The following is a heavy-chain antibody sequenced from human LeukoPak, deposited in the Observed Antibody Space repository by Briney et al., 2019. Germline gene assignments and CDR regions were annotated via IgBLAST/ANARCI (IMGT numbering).Heavy chain of an antibody. CDR1: GFTFSDYY. V-gene: IGHV3-20*04. CDR2: INWNGGST. D-gene: IGHD1-26*01. Sequence: GGSLRLSCAASGFTFSDYYMSWVRQAPGKGLEWVSGINWNGGSTGYADSVKGRFTISRDNAKNSLYLQMNSLRAEDTALYYCARGRNIVGATGFDYWGQGTLVTVSS. CDR3: ARGRNIVGATGFDY. J-gene: IGHJ4*02.